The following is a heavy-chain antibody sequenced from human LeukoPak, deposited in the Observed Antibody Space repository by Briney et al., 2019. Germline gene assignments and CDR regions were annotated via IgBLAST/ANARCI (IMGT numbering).Heavy chain of an antibody. V-gene: IGHV3-9*01. J-gene: IGHJ4*02. CDR2: INWSSKMV. CDR3: AKGSLEMATVDFEF. D-gene: IGHD5-24*01. CDR1: GFDFGNYA. Sequence: GGSLRLSCAASGFDFGNYALHWVRQAPGKGLQWVSGINWSSKMVAYAASVKGRFTISRDNAKNSLYLQMNSLTSEDTAFYFCAKGSLEMATVDFEFWGQGTLVTVSS.